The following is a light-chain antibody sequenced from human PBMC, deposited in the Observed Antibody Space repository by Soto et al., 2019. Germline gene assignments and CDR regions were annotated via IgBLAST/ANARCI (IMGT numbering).Light chain of an antibody. J-gene: IGLJ2*01. CDR3: SSYASSSTL. CDR2: DVA. V-gene: IGLV2-14*03. CDR1: SSDVGGSNF. Sequence: QSALTQPASVSDSPGQSITISCTGTSSDVGGSNFVSWYQQHPGKPPKLIIYDVANRPSGVSNRFSGSKSGNTASLTISGLQAEDEADYYCSSYASSSTLFGGGTKLTVL.